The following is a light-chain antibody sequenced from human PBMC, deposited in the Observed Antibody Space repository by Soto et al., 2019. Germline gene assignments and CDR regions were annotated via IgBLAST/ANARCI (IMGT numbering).Light chain of an antibody. J-gene: IGKJ3*01. CDR2: KAS. V-gene: IGKV1-5*03. Sequence: DIQMTQSPSTLSASVGDRVTITCRASQSISSWLAWYQQKPGKAPKLLIYKASSLESGVPSRFSGSGSGTEFSLTISGLQPDDFATYYCQHYNTYSGTFGPGTKVDIK. CDR3: QHYNTYSGT. CDR1: QSISSW.